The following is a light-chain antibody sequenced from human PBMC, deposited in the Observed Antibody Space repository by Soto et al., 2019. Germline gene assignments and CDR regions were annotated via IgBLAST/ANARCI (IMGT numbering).Light chain of an antibody. J-gene: IGLJ2*01. Sequence: QSVLTQPPSVSAAPGQKVTISCSGSSSNIGNNFVSWYQQLPGTAPKLLIYDNYPRPSGIPDRFSGSKSGTSATLGITGLQTGDEADYYCGTWDSSLSAGVFGGGTKLTVL. V-gene: IGLV1-51*01. CDR3: GTWDSSLSAGV. CDR2: DNY. CDR1: SSNIGNNF.